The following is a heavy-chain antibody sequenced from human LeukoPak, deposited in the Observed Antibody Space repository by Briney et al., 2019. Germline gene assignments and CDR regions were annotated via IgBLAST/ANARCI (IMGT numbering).Heavy chain of an antibody. CDR1: GGSFSGYY. J-gene: IGHJ6*04. D-gene: IGHD3-10*01. V-gene: IGHV4-34*01. CDR2: INHSGST. CDR3: AREGKRRPYYGSGTYGMDV. Sequence: SETLSLTCAVYGGSFSGYYWSWNRQPPGKGPEWIGEINHSGSTNYNPSLKSRVTISVDTSKNQFSLKLSSVTAADTAVYYCAREGKRRPYYGSGTYGMDVWGKGTTVTVSS.